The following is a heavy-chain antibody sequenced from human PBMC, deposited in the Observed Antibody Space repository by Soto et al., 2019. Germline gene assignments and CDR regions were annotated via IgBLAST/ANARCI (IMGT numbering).Heavy chain of an antibody. D-gene: IGHD5-12*01. Sequence: GGSLRLSCKASGFTFSSYSMNWVRQAPGKGLEWVSSISSSSSYIYYADSVKGRFTISRDNAKNSLYLQMNSLRAEDTAVYYCARDRRDGYNFDYWGQGTLVTVSS. J-gene: IGHJ4*02. CDR3: ARDRRDGYNFDY. CDR1: GFTFSSYS. CDR2: ISSSSSYI. V-gene: IGHV3-21*01.